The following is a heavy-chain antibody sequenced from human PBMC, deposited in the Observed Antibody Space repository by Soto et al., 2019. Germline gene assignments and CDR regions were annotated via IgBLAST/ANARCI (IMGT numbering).Heavy chain of an antibody. CDR2: IGTAGDT. CDR1: GFTFSSYD. J-gene: IGHJ6*02. Sequence: SLRLSCAASGFTFSSYDMHWVRQATGKGLEWVSAIGTAGDTYYPGSVKGRFTISRENAKNSLYLQMNSLRAGDTAVYYCARDHDYSGMDVWGQGTTVTVSS. V-gene: IGHV3-13*01. CDR3: ARDHDYSGMDV.